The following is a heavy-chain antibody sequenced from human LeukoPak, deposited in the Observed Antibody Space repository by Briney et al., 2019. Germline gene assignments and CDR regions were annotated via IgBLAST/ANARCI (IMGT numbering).Heavy chain of an antibody. Sequence: GGSLRLSCAASGFTFSNHWMSWVRQAPGKGLEWVSGISWNSGSIGYADSVKGRFTISRDNAKNSLYLQMNSLRAEDTALYYCAKDRAGILVAGIGYWGQGTLVTVSS. CDR1: GFTFSNHW. V-gene: IGHV3-9*01. D-gene: IGHD6-19*01. CDR2: ISWNSGSI. CDR3: AKDRAGILVAGIGY. J-gene: IGHJ4*02.